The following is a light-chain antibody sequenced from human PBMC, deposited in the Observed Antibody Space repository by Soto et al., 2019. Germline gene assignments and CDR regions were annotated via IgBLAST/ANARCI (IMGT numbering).Light chain of an antibody. V-gene: IGKV1-5*01. Sequence: DLQMTQSPSTLSASVGDRVTITCRASQSISTWLAWYQQKPGKVPKLLIYSASTLKSGVPSRFSGSGSGTEFTLTISGLQPDDFATYYCQQFDGNFGGGTRVEIK. CDR2: SAS. CDR3: QQFDGN. CDR1: QSISTW. J-gene: IGKJ4*01.